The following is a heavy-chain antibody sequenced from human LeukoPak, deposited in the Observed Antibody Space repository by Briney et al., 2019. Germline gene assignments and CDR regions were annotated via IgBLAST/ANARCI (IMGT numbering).Heavy chain of an antibody. J-gene: IGHJ4*02. CDR3: ARGGYCGGDCYNNYFDH. CDR1: GGSISSYY. CDR2: IYTSGST. V-gene: IGHV4-4*07. D-gene: IGHD2-21*02. Sequence: PSETLSLTCTVSGGSISSYYWSWIRQPAGKGLEWIGRIYTSGSTNYNPSLKSRVTMSVDTSKNQFSLKLSSVTAADTAVYYCARGGYCGGDCYNNYFDHWGQGTLVTVSS.